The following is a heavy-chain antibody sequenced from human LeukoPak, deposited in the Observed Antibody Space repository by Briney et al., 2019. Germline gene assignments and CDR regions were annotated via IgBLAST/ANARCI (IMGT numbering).Heavy chain of an antibody. CDR3: GRGGGFLTGDDAFDI. Sequence: SETLSLTCTVSGGSISSYYWSWIRQPPGKGLEWIGYIYYSGSTNHNPSLKSRVTMSVDTSKNQFSLNLISVTAADTAVYYCGRGGGFLTGDDAFDIWGQGTMLTVSS. CDR2: IYYSGST. D-gene: IGHD3-9*01. CDR1: GGSISSYY. V-gene: IGHV4-59*08. J-gene: IGHJ3*02.